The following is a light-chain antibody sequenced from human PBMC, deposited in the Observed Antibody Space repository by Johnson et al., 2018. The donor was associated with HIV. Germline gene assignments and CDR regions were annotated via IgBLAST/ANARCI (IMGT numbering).Light chain of an antibody. CDR1: SSNIGNNY. Sequence: QSVLTQSPSVSAPPGQKVTISCSGSSSNIGNNYVSWYQQLPGTAPKLLIYDNNKRPSGIPDRFSGSKSGTSATLGITGLQTGDEADYYCGTWDTSLSAVFGTGTKVTVL. V-gene: IGLV1-51*01. J-gene: IGLJ1*01. CDR2: DNN. CDR3: GTWDTSLSAV.